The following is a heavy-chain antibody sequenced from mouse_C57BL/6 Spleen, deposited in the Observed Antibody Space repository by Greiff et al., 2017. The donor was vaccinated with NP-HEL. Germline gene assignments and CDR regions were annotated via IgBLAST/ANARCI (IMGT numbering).Heavy chain of an antibody. CDR3: ARGETGTGKMDY. V-gene: IGHV1-55*01. D-gene: IGHD4-1*01. CDR2: IYPGSGST. J-gene: IGHJ4*01. Sequence: QVQLQQSGAELVKPGASVKMSCKASGYTFTSYWITWVKQRPGQGLEWIGDIYPGSGSTNYNEKFKSKATLTVDTSSSTAYMQLSSLTSEDSAVYYCARGETGTGKMDYWGQGTSVTVSS. CDR1: GYTFTSYW.